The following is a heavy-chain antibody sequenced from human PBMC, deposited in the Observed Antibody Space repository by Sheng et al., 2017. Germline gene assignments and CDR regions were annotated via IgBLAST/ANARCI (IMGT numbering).Heavy chain of an antibody. CDR1: GFTFDDYA. CDR2: ITWNSGSI. J-gene: IGHJ4*01. CDR3: AKADYGAGXRSFYF. V-gene: IGHV3-9*01. Sequence: EVQLVESGGGLVQPGRSLRLSCIASGFTFDDYAMHWVRQPPGKGLEWVSGITWNSGSIEYADSVRGRSTISRDNAKNSLYLQMDSLRAEDTALYYCAKADYGAGXRSFYF. D-gene: IGHD3-10*01.